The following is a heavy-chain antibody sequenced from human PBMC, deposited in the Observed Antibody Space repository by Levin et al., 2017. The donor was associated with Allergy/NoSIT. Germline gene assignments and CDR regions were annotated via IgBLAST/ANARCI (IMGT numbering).Heavy chain of an antibody. CDR3: ARDLSAMSRGDRHDGFDI. CDR1: GVSTSSYS. Sequence: SQTLSLTCTVSGVSTSSYSWSWIRQPPGRGLEWIGYIHYSGSTDYNPSLKSRVTISLEPSKNQFSLKLSSVTAADTAVYYCARDLSAMSRGDRHDGFDIWGQGAMVTVSS. J-gene: IGHJ3*02. CDR2: IHYSGST. V-gene: IGHV4-59*01. D-gene: IGHD3-10*01.